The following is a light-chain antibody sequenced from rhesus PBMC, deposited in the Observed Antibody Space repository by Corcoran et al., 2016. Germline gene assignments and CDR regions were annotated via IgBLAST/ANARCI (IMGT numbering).Light chain of an antibody. CDR2: GAS. J-gene: IGKJ1*01. V-gene: IGKV3-24*04. Sequence: ETVVTQSPATLSLSPGERATLSCRASQSVGSYLAWYQQKPGQAPRLLIYGASSRATGIPERFSGSGLGTDFTLTSSSLEPEDVGVYYCQQSSNLSPTFGQGTKVEIK. CDR3: QQSSNLSPT. CDR1: QSVGSY.